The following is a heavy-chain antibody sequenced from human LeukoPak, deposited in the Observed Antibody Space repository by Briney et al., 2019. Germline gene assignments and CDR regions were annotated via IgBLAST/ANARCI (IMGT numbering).Heavy chain of an antibody. CDR3: ARVFNDFWSGYLFDY. D-gene: IGHD3-3*01. CDR1: GFTFSSYS. J-gene: IGHJ4*02. V-gene: IGHV3-48*01. Sequence: GGSLRLSCAASGFTFSSYSMNWVRQAPGKGLEWVSYISRSSSTIYYADSVKGRFTISRDNAKNSLYLQMNSLRAEDTAVYYCARVFNDFWSGYLFDYWGQGTLVTVSS. CDR2: ISRSSSTI.